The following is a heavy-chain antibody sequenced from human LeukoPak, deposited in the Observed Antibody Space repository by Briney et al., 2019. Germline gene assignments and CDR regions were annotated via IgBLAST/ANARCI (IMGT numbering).Heavy chain of an antibody. D-gene: IGHD2-15*01. CDR3: ARDFARGSGWFDP. CDR1: GGTFSSYA. V-gene: IGHV1-69*13. Sequence: SVKVSCKASGGTFSSYAISWVRQAPGQGLEWMGGIIPIFGTANYAQKFQGRVTITADESTSTAYMELSSLRSEDTAVYYCARDFARGSGWFDPWGQGTLVTVSS. J-gene: IGHJ5*02. CDR2: IIPIFGTA.